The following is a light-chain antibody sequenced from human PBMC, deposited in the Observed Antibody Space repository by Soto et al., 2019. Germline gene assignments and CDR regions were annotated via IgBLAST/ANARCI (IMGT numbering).Light chain of an antibody. CDR1: ESLSTY. CDR2: GAS. CDR3: QQYNNWPPIT. Sequence: IVFTQSPDRLRLSXGAAATRAXXXSESLSTYLGWYQQRPGQAPRLLIYGASTRATGIPARFSGSGSGTEFTLTISSLQSEDFAVYYCQQYNNWPPITFGQGTRLEIK. J-gene: IGKJ5*01. V-gene: IGKV3-15*01.